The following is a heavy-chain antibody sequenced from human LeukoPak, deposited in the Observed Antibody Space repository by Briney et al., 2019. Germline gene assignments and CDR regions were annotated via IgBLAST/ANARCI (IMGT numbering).Heavy chain of an antibody. D-gene: IGHD2-21*01. V-gene: IGHV4-30-4*01. J-gene: IGHJ4*02. CDR3: ASFYQAYYFDY. CDR2: IYYSGST. Sequence: PSETLSLTCTVSGGSISSGDYYWSWIRQPPGKGLEWIGYIYYSGSTYYSPSLKSRVTISVDTSKNQFSLKLSSVTAADTAMYYCASFYQAYYFDYWGQGTLVTVSS. CDR1: GGSISSGDYY.